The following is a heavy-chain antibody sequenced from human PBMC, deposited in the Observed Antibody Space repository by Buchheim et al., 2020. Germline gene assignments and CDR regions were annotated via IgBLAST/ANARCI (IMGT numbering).Heavy chain of an antibody. D-gene: IGHD3-22*01. V-gene: IGHV1-46*01. CDR2: INPSGGST. CDR1: GYTFTSYY. CDR3: ARPPDYYDSSGYLGYFDY. Sequence: QVQLVQSGAEVKKPGASVKVSCKASGYTFTSYYMHWVRQAPGQGLEWMGIINPSGGSTSYAQKFQGRVTMTRDTSTSTVFMELSNLRSDDTAVYYCARPPDYYDSSGYLGYFDYWGQGTL. J-gene: IGHJ4*02.